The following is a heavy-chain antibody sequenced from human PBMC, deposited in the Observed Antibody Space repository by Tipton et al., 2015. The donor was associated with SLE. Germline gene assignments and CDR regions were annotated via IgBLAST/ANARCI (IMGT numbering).Heavy chain of an antibody. CDR1: GFTFSSYA. D-gene: IGHD2-15*01. CDR2: ISSSGSTI. Sequence: GSLRLSCAASGFTFSSYAMSWVRQAPGKGLEWVSYISSSGSTIYYADSVKGRFTISRDNAKNSLYLQMNSLRAEDTAVYYCARDSADCSGGSCYSYYYGMDVWGQGTTVTVSS. J-gene: IGHJ6*02. V-gene: IGHV3-48*03. CDR3: ARDSADCSGGSCYSYYYGMDV.